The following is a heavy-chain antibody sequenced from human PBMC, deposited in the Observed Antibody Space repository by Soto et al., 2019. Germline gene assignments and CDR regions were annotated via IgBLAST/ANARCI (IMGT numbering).Heavy chain of an antibody. CDR3: ARVRREYDNSGPVDY. J-gene: IGHJ4*02. CDR2: IYYGGST. D-gene: IGHD3-22*01. CDR1: GGSISSGDYS. Sequence: SETPSLTCAVSGGSISSGDYSWNWIRQPPGKGLEWIGYIYYGGSTYYNPSLQSRVTMSVDRSRNHFSLKLNSVTAADTAVYYCARVRREYDNSGPVDYWGQGTLVTVSS. V-gene: IGHV4-30-2*01.